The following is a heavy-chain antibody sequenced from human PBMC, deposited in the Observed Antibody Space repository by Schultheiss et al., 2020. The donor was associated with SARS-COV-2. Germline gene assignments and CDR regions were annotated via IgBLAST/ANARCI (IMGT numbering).Heavy chain of an antibody. J-gene: IGHJ4*02. CDR3: ARDRVGDSSGFFDY. CDR1: GYTFTGYY. V-gene: IGHV1-2*06. CDR2: INPNSGGT. Sequence: ASVKVSCKASGYTFTGYYMHWVRQAPGQGLEWMGRINPNSGGTNYAQKFQGRVTMTRDTSTSTVYMELSSLRSEDTAVYYCARDRVGDSSGFFDYWGQGTLVTVSS. D-gene: IGHD3-22*01.